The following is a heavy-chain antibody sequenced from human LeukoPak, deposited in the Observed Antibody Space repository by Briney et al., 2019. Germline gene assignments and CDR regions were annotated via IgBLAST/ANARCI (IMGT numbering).Heavy chain of an antibody. Sequence: SETLSLTCTVSGGSISSGSYYWSWIRQPAGKGLEWIGRIYTSGSTNYNPSLKSRVTISVDTSKNQSSLKLSSVTAADTAVYYCARSLYGSQTEPYFFDYWGQGTLVTVSS. CDR1: GGSISSGSYY. CDR3: ARSLYGSQTEPYFFDY. V-gene: IGHV4-61*02. CDR2: IYTSGST. J-gene: IGHJ4*02. D-gene: IGHD3-10*01.